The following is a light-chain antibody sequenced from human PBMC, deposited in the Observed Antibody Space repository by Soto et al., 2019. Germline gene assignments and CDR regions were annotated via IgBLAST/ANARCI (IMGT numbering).Light chain of an antibody. CDR2: YIS. CDR1: QSVSIH. V-gene: IGKV3D-15*01. CDR3: RQHNQWPIT. J-gene: IGKJ5*01. Sequence: ETVMTQSPGTLSVSLGERATLSCRASQSVSIHLAWYQQKPGQAPRLLIYYISTRATGIPARFSGSGSGTEFTLTINSLQSEDSAVYYCRQHNQWPITFGQGTRLEIK.